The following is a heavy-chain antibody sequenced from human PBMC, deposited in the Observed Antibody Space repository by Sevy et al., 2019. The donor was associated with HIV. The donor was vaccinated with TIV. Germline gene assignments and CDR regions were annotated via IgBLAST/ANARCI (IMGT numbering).Heavy chain of an antibody. D-gene: IGHD1-26*01. Sequence: GGSLRLSCAASGFTFSSYAMHWVRQAPGKGLEWVAVISYDGSNKYYADSVKGRFTISRDNSKNTLYLQMNSLRAEDTAVYYCARDEYSGSYRYWDQGTLVTVSS. CDR1: GFTFSSYA. CDR3: ARDEYSGSYRY. CDR2: ISYDGSNK. V-gene: IGHV3-30*04. J-gene: IGHJ4*02.